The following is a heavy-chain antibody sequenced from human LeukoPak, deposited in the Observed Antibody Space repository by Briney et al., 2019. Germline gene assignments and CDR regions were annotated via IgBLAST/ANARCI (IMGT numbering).Heavy chain of an antibody. D-gene: IGHD2-15*01. CDR1: GGSISSSSYY. Sequence: SETLSLTCTVSGGSISSSSYYWGWIRQPPGKGLEWIGSIYYSGSTYYNPSLKSRVTISVDTSKNQFSLKLSSVTAAGTAVYYCARHARSIVVVVAASSPFDYWGQGTLVTVSS. CDR3: ARHARSIVVVVAASSPFDY. J-gene: IGHJ4*02. V-gene: IGHV4-39*01. CDR2: IYYSGST.